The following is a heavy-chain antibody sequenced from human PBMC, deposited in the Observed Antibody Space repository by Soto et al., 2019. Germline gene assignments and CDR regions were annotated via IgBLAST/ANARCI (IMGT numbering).Heavy chain of an antibody. J-gene: IGHJ4*02. CDR3: AREIGYSSTWPAY. Sequence: QVQLVESGGGVVQPGRSLRLSCAVSGFSLGSYGMHWVRQAPGKGLEWVAVIGFDGKNENYGESVKGRFTVSRDNSRNTLYLQMNSLRVEDTAVYFCAREIGYSSTWPAYWGQGTLVTVSS. CDR1: GFSLGSYG. V-gene: IGHV3-33*01. D-gene: IGHD6-13*01. CDR2: IGFDGKNE.